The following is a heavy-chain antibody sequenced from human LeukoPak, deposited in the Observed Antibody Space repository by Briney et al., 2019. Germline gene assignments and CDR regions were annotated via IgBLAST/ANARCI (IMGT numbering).Heavy chain of an antibody. J-gene: IGHJ6*03. Sequence: GGSLRLSCAASGFTFSSYSMDWVRQAPGKGLEWVSSISSSSSYIYYADSVKGRFTISRNDSKNRLYLQMHSLRTEDTAVYYCAKGPKQLLIRRSVWIYMDVWGKGTTVTISS. V-gene: IGHV3-21*01. CDR2: ISSSSSYI. CDR1: GFTFSSYS. D-gene: IGHD5/OR15-5a*01. CDR3: AKGPKQLLIRRSVWIYMDV.